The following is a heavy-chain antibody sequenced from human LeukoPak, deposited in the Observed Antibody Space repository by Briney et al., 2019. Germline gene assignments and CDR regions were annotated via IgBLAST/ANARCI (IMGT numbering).Heavy chain of an antibody. CDR2: IYYSGST. CDR3: AAREECSSTSCPPFDY. J-gene: IGHJ4*02. Sequence: HPSETLSLTCTVSGGSISSSSYYWGWIRQPPGKGLEWIGSIYYSGSTYYNPSLKSRVTISVDTSKNQFSLKLSSVTAADTAVYYCAAREECSSTSCPPFDYWGQGTLVTVSS. D-gene: IGHD2-2*01. V-gene: IGHV4-39*01. CDR1: GGSISSSSYY.